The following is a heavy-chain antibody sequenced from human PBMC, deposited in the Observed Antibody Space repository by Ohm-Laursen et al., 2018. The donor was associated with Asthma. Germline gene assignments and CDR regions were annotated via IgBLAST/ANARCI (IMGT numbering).Heavy chain of an antibody. V-gene: IGHV1-2*06. D-gene: IGHD6-19*01. CDR2: INPNSGGT. CDR1: GYTFTGYY. J-gene: IGHJ4*02. CDR3: ARDGIAVAGTDY. Sequence: SVKVSCKASGYTFTGYYMHWVRQAPGQGLEWMGRINPNSGGTNYAQKFQGRVTMTRDTSISTAYMELSRLRSDDTAVYYCARDGIAVAGTDYWGQGTLVTVSS.